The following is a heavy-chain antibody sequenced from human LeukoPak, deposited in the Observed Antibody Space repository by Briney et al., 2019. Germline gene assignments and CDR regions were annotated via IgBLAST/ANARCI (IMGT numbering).Heavy chain of an antibody. D-gene: IGHD3-10*01. CDR2: IGSSSSYI. Sequence: PGGSLRLSCAASGFTFSSYSMNWVRQAPGKGLEWVSSIGSSSSYIYYADSVKGRFTISRDNAKNSLYLQMNSLRAEDTAVYYCAREGLGGGSYYTDYWGQGTLVTVSS. CDR1: GFTFSSYS. CDR3: AREGLGGGSYYTDY. J-gene: IGHJ4*02. V-gene: IGHV3-21*01.